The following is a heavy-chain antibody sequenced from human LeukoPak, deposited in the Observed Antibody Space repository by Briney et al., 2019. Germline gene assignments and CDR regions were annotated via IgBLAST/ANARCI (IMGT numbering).Heavy chain of an antibody. D-gene: IGHD6-19*01. J-gene: IGHJ3*02. Sequence: PSETLSLTCAVYDGSFSGYYWSWIRQPPGKGLEWIGEINHSGSTNYNPSLKSRVTISVDTSKNQFSLKLSSVTAADTAVYYCARLPNGGSGWHPGPLDAFDIWGQGTMVTVSS. V-gene: IGHV4-34*01. CDR3: ARLPNGGSGWHPGPLDAFDI. CDR2: INHSGST. CDR1: DGSFSGYY.